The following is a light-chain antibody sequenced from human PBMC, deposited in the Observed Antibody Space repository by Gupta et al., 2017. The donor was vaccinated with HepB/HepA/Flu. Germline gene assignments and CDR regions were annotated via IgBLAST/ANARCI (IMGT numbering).Light chain of an antibody. CDR3: AAWDASMSAVV. CDR2: RNN. CDR1: SSSFGGNY. J-gene: IGLJ2*01. Sequence: QSVLTQPPSASGTPGQRVTFSCSGSSSSFGGNYVYWYQQLPGTAPKLRIYRNNQRPSGVPDRLSGSKSGTSASMAISGLRSEDEADYYCAAWDASMSAVVFGGGTKLTVL. V-gene: IGLV1-47*01.